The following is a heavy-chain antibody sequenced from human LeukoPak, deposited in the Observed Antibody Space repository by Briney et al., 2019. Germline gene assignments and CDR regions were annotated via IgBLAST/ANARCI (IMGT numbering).Heavy chain of an antibody. J-gene: IGHJ5*01. CDR2: FDPEAGEA. V-gene: IGHV1-24*01. CDR1: GYTRTELA. CDR3: ATDISHDDGEYARGWFDS. D-gene: IGHD4-17*01. Sequence: GASVKVSCKVSGYTRTELAIHWVRQAPGKGLEWMGGFDPEAGEAIYAQKSQGRVTMTEAISTHTAYMELSSLRSEDTALYYCATDISHDDGEYARGWFDSWGQGALVTVSS.